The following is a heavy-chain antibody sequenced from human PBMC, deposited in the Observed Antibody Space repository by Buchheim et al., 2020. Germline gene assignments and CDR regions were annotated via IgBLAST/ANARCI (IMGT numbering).Heavy chain of an antibody. D-gene: IGHD1-1*01. V-gene: IGHV1-46*01. J-gene: IGHJ5*02. CDR3: ARDLSHDRDGGGHRSNP. CDR2: INPSGGST. CDR1: GYTFTSYY. Sequence: QVQLVQSGAEVKKPGASVKGSCKASGYTFTSYYMHWVRQAPGQGLEWMGIINPSGGSTSYAQKFQGRVTMTRDTSTSTVYMELSSLGSEDTAVYYCARDLSHDRDGGGHRSNPWGQGTL.